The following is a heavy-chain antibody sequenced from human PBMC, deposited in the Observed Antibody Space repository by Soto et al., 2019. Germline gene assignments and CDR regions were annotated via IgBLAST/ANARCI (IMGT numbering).Heavy chain of an antibody. V-gene: IGHV4-38-2*01. CDR2: IYHSGST. D-gene: IGHD1-20*01. CDR1: DYSSGGCDC. CDR3: ARVLTGTHGFDI. Sequence: LELLALRNAVADYSSGGCDCWGWIRQPPGKGLEWIGSIYHSGSTYYNPSLKSRVTISVDTSKNQFSLKLSSVTAAVTAVYYCARVLTGTHGFDIWGQGTMVTVSS. J-gene: IGHJ3*02.